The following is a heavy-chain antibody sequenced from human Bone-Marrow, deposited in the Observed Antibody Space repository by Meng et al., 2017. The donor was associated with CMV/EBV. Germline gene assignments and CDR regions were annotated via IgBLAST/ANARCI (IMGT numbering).Heavy chain of an antibody. CDR1: GFTFSGYW. Sequence: GESLKISCAASGFTFSGYWMNWVRQAPGKGLEWVANIEGEGRQKNYVDSVKGRFTISRDNANQSVHLQMNSLRAEDTAVYYCARVLRGYSGYDSTYYYYGMDVWGHGTKVTVSS. V-gene: IGHV3-7*03. CDR3: ARVLRGYSGYDSTYYYYGMDV. J-gene: IGHJ6*02. D-gene: IGHD5-12*01. CDR2: IEGEGRQK.